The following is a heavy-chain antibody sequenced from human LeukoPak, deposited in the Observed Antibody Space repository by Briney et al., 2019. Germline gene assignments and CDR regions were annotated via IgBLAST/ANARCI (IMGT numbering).Heavy chain of an antibody. CDR1: GFTFSSYG. Sequence: QPGRSLRLSCAASGFTFSSYGMHWVRQAPGKGLEWVAVIWYDGSNKYYADSVKGRFTISRDNSKNTLYLQMNSLRAEDTAVYYCAKVRAFGGVIVQDYWGQGTLVTVSS. J-gene: IGHJ4*02. CDR2: IWYDGSNK. V-gene: IGHV3-33*06. D-gene: IGHD3-16*02. CDR3: AKVRAFGGVIVQDY.